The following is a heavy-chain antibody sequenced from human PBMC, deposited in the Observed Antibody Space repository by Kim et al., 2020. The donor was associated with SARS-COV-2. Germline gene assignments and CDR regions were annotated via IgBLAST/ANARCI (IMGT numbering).Heavy chain of an antibody. Sequence: GGSLRLSCAASGFTVSSNYMSWVRQAPGKGLEWVSVIYIGGTTYYSDSVKGRFTISRDNSKNTLDLQMNSLRAEDTAVYYCARGGGRDAFDIWGQGTMVTVSS. CDR1: GFTVSSNY. V-gene: IGHV3-53*01. J-gene: IGHJ3*02. CDR3: ARGGGRDAFDI. D-gene: IGHD3-16*01. CDR2: IYIGGTT.